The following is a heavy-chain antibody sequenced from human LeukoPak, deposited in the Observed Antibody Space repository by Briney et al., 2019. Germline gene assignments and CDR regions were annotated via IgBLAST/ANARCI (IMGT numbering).Heavy chain of an antibody. CDR2: ISYDGSNK. CDR3: ARAINSGSYNWFDP. Sequence: GGSLRLSCAASGFTFSSYGIHWVRQAPGKGLEWVAVISYDGSNKYYADSVKGRFTISRDNSKNTLYLQMGSLRAEDMAVYYCARAINSGSYNWFDPWGQGTLVTVSS. D-gene: IGHD1-26*01. CDR1: GFTFSSYG. J-gene: IGHJ5*02. V-gene: IGHV3-30*03.